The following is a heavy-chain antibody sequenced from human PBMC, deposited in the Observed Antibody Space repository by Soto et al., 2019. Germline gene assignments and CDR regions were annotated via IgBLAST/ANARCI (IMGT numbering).Heavy chain of an antibody. Sequence: PGGSLRLSCAASGFTFSSYGMHWVRQAPGKGLEWIGSIYHSGSTYYNPSLKSRVTISVDTSKNQFSLKLSSVTAADTAVYYCAREATVTNEAWFDPWGQGTLVTVSS. D-gene: IGHD4-17*01. CDR1: GFTFSSYG. J-gene: IGHJ5*02. CDR2: IYHSGST. CDR3: AREATVTNEAWFDP. V-gene: IGHV4-38-2*02.